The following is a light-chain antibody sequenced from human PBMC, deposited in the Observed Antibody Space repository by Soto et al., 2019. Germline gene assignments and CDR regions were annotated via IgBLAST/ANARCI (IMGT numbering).Light chain of an antibody. CDR1: QSVTSNY. CDR3: QQYASSPWT. V-gene: IGKV3-20*01. Sequence: EILLTQAPGTLSLSPEERATLSSTPLQSVTSNYLAWYQQKPGQAPSLLIYGASARAAGIRDRFSGSGTGTDFALTISGLEPEDFAVYFCQQYASSPWTFGQGTKV. CDR2: GAS. J-gene: IGKJ1*01.